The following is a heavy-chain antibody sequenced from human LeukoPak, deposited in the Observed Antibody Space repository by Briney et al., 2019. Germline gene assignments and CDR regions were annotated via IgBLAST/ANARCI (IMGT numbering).Heavy chain of an antibody. Sequence: GGSLRLSCAASGFTFDDYGMSWVRQAPGKGLEWVSGINWNGGSTVYADSVKGRFTISRDNAKNSLYLQMNSLRAEDTALYYCARDNDYGDYVGFWYFDLWGRGTLVTVSS. CDR3: ARDNDYGDYVGFWYFDL. J-gene: IGHJ2*01. CDR1: GFTFDDYG. V-gene: IGHV3-20*04. D-gene: IGHD4-17*01. CDR2: INWNGGST.